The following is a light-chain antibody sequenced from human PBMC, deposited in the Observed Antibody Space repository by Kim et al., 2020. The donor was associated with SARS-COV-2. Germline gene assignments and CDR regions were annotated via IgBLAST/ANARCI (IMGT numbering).Light chain of an antibody. J-gene: IGKJ1*01. Sequence: SVHPEEAATLSCRARQSVRTNFAWDQQKPGQDPRLLIYGASTRATGVPARFRTSRSGTEFTLTISSLESEDFAVYYCQQYNSWWTFGQGTKVDIK. V-gene: IGKV3D-15*01. CDR2: GAS. CDR1: QSVRTN. CDR3: QQYNSWWT.